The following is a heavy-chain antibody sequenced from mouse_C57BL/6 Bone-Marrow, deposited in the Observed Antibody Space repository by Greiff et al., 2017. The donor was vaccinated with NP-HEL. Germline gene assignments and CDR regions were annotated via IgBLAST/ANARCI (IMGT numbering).Heavy chain of an antibody. CDR2: ISGGGGNT. J-gene: IGHJ2*01. V-gene: IGHV5-9*01. CDR3: ARHTTVLDY. D-gene: IGHD1-1*01. CDR1: GFTFSSYT. Sequence: EVKLVESGGGLVKPGGSLKLSCAASGFTFSSYTMSWVRQTPEKRLEWVATISGGGGNTYYPDSVKGRFTISRDNAKNTLYLQMSSLRSEDTALYYCARHTTVLDYWGQGTTLTVSS.